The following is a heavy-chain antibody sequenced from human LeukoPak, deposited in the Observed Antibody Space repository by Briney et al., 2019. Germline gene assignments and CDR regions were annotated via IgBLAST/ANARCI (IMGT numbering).Heavy chain of an antibody. Sequence: SVKVSCKASGGTFSNYAINWVRQAPGQGLYWMGGIIPMFATVNYAQKFQGRVTITTDESTNTAYMELSGLRSEDTAVYYCARNHDNTGYYDAYFDYWGQGTLVTVSS. J-gene: IGHJ4*02. CDR1: GGTFSNYA. V-gene: IGHV1-69*05. D-gene: IGHD3-22*01. CDR2: IIPMFATV. CDR3: ARNHDNTGYYDAYFDY.